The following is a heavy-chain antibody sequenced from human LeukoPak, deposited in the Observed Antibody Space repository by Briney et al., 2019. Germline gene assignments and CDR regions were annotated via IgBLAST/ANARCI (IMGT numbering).Heavy chain of an antibody. D-gene: IGHD1-14*01. Sequence: GESLKISCKGSGYSFTNYWIGWVRQMPGKGLEWMGIIYPSDSDTRYSPSFQGQVTISADKSINTAYPQWSSLKASDTAMYYCARRSDSTTAGLVPDPWGRGTLVTVSS. J-gene: IGHJ5*02. CDR3: ARRSDSTTAGLVPDP. CDR1: GYSFTNYW. CDR2: IYPSDSDT. V-gene: IGHV5-51*01.